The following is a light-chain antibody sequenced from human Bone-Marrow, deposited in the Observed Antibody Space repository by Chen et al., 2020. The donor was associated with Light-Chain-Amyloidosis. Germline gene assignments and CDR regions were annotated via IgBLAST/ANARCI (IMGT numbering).Light chain of an antibody. Sequence: QSALTQPPSASGSPGQSITISCTGTSSDVGGYNYVSWYQQHPGKAPKLLIYDGSSRPSGVSTRFSGSKCGNTVSLTISGLEAEDEADCYCSSYTGSSTWVFGGGTKLTVL. CDR3: SSYTGSSTWV. CDR1: SSDVGGYNY. V-gene: IGLV2-14*03. CDR2: DGS. J-gene: IGLJ3*02.